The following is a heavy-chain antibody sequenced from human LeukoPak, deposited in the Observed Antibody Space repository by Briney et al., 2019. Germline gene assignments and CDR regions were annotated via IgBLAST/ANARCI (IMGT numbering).Heavy chain of an antibody. CDR3: ARDWMWELTFFDAFDI. J-gene: IGHJ3*02. CDR2: ISSSSSTI. D-gene: IGHD1-26*01. V-gene: IGHV3-48*01. CDR1: GFTFSSYE. Sequence: GGSLRLSCAASGFTFSSYEMNWVRQAPGKGLEWVSYISSSSSTIYYADSVKGRFTISRDNAKNSLYLQMNSLRAEDTAVYYCARDWMWELTFFDAFDIWGQGTMVTVSS.